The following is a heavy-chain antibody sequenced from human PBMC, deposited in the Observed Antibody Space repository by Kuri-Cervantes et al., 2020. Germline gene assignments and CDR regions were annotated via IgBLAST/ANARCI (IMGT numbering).Heavy chain of an antibody. D-gene: IGHD3-22*01. CDR1: GFTFSDYY. CDR3: AKDLNYYDSSGYYSGFDY. Sequence: GESLKISCAASGFTFSDYYMSWIRQAPGKGLEWVSYISSSGSTIYYADSVKGRFTISRDNAKNSLYLQMNSLRAEDTAVYYCAKDLNYYDSSGYYSGFDYWGQGTLVTVSS. CDR2: ISSSGSTI. V-gene: IGHV3-11*04. J-gene: IGHJ4*02.